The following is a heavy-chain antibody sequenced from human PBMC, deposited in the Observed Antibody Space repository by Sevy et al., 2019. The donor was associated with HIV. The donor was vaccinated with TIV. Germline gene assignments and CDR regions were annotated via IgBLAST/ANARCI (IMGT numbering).Heavy chain of an antibody. D-gene: IGHD2-2*01. CDR3: ARGGGCSSTSCWGWYGMDV. CDR2: ISSSSSYI. Sequence: GGCLRLSFAASGFTFSSYSMNWVRQAPGKGLEWVSSISSSSSYIYYADSVKGQFTISRDNAKNSLYLQMNSLRAEDTAVYYCARGGGCSSTSCWGWYGMDVWGQGTTVTVSS. J-gene: IGHJ6*02. V-gene: IGHV3-21*01. CDR1: GFTFSSYS.